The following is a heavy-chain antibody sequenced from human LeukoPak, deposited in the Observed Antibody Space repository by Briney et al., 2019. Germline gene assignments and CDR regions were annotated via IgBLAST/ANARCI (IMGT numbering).Heavy chain of an antibody. D-gene: IGHD6-13*01. J-gene: IGHJ4*02. V-gene: IGHV1-2*02. CDR3: ARCIAAAGNLEN. CDR2: INPNSGGT. CDR1: GYTFIDYY. Sequence: ASMKVSCKASGYTFIDYYIYCVRQAPGQGLEWMGWINPNSGGTNYAQMFQGRVTMTRDTSISTAYMELSRLRSDDTAVYYCARCIAAAGNLENWGQGTLVTVSS.